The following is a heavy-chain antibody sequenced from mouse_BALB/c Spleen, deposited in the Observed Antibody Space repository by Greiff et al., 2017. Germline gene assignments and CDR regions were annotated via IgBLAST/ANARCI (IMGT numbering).Heavy chain of an antibody. CDR2: ISYSGST. CDR3: ARGVYGNYPYYAMDY. CDR1: GYSITSDYA. J-gene: IGHJ4*01. V-gene: IGHV3-2*02. Sequence: EVKLMESGPGLVKPSQSLSLTCTVTGYSITSDYAWNWIRQFPGNKLEWMGYISYSGSTSYNPSLKSRISITRDTSKNQFFLQLNSVTTEDTATYYCARGVYGNYPYYAMDYWGQGTSVTVSS. D-gene: IGHD2-1*01.